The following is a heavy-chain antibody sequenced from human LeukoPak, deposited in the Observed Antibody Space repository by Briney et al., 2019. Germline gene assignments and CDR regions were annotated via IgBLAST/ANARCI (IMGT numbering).Heavy chain of an antibody. CDR2: IYYSGST. V-gene: IGHV4-30-4*01. CDR3: AREFVDTATDSPSDY. D-gene: IGHD5-18*01. Sequence: PSETLSLTCTVSGGSISSGDYYWSWIRQPPGKGLEWIGYIYYSGSTYYNPSLKSRVTISVDTSKNQFSLKLSSVTAADTAVYYCAREFVDTATDSPSDYWGQGTLVTVSS. J-gene: IGHJ4*02. CDR1: GGSISSGDYY.